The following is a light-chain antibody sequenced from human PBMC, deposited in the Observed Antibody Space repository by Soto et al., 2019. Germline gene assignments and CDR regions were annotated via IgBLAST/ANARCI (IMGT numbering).Light chain of an antibody. J-gene: IGLJ2*01. CDR3: SSYTSSSTVV. CDR2: DVS. CDR1: SSDVGGYNH. Sequence: QSALTQPASVSGSPGQSITISCTGTSSDVGGYNHVSWYQQHPGKAPKLIIHDVSDRPSGVSNRFSGSKSGNTASLTISGLQPEDEADYYCSSYTSSSTVVFGGGTKLTVL. V-gene: IGLV2-14*01.